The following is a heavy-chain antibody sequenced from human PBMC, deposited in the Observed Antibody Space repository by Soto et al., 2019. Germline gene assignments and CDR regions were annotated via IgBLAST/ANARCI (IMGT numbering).Heavy chain of an antibody. CDR3: ARVLVNYDFWSGYYRSWFDP. Sequence: QVQLVQSGAEVKKPGSSVKVSCKASGGTSSSYAISWVRQAPGQGLEWMGGIIPIFGTANYAQKFQGRVTITADESTSTAYMELSSLRSEDTAVYYCARVLVNYDFWSGYYRSWFDPWGQGTLVTVSS. D-gene: IGHD3-3*01. CDR2: IIPIFGTA. V-gene: IGHV1-69*01. J-gene: IGHJ5*02. CDR1: GGTSSSYA.